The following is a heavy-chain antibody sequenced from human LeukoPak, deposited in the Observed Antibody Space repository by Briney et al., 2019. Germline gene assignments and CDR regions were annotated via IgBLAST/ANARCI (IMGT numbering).Heavy chain of an antibody. V-gene: IGHV3-30*06. D-gene: IGHD6-6*01. Sequence: PGGSLRLSCEASEFTFSTYAMHWVLQAPGKGLEWVAVISSDGSDKYYADSVTGRFAISRDIPKNTLYLRMNSLKVENPAVYFCARQGSSLDYYQPYMDVWGKGTTVTVSS. CDR2: ISSDGSDK. CDR1: EFTFSTYA. CDR3: ARQGSSLDYYQPYMDV. J-gene: IGHJ6*03.